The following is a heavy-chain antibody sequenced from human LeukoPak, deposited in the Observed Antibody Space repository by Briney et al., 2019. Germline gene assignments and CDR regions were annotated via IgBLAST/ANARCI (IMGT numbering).Heavy chain of an antibody. CDR1: GFTFSRYS. CDR3: AREWSLGYCSSTSCYFGEDNWFDP. Sequence: GGSLRLSCAASGFTFSRYSMNWVRQAPGKGLEWVSYITNSSSTILYADSVKGRFTISRDNAKNSLYLQMNSLRDEDTAVYYCAREWSLGYCSSTSCYFGEDNWFDPWGQGTLVTVSS. V-gene: IGHV3-48*02. CDR2: ITNSSSTI. D-gene: IGHD2-2*01. J-gene: IGHJ5*02.